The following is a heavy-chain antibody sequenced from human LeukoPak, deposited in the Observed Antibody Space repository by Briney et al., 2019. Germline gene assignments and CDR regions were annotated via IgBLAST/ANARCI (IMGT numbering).Heavy chain of an antibody. J-gene: IGHJ3*02. D-gene: IGHD6-19*01. Sequence: GGSLRLSCAASGFTFSSYRMSWVRQAPGKGLEWVSAISGSGGSTYYADSVKGRFTISRDNSKNTLYLQMNSLRAEDTAVYYCAKVVSPAVAGTAEAFDIWGQGTMVTVSS. CDR3: AKVVSPAVAGTAEAFDI. CDR1: GFTFSSYR. V-gene: IGHV3-23*01. CDR2: ISGSGGST.